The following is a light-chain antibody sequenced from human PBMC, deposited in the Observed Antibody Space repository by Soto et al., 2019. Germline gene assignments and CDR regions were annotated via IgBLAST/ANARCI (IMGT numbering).Light chain of an antibody. Sequence: IQMTQSPSSLSASVGARVTITCRASQDIRNYLAWYQQRPGRVPKLLIYAASTLQSGVPSRFSGSGSGTDFTLTISSLQPEDVGTYYCQKYNSAPRTVGQGTKVEIK. CDR2: AAS. CDR3: QKYNSAPRT. J-gene: IGKJ1*01. CDR1: QDIRNY. V-gene: IGKV1-27*01.